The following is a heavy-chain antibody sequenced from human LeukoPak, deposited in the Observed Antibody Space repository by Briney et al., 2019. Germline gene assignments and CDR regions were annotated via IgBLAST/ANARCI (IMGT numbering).Heavy chain of an antibody. CDR2: ISTMSNYI. CDR1: GFDFSTYA. Sequence: GGSMRLSCAASGFDFSTYAINWVRQAPGKGLEWVSSISTMSNYIFYGDSVKGRFTISRANSKNTLYLQMNSLRPEDTAVYYCAKEGYYGSGSFPDYWGQGTLVTVSS. J-gene: IGHJ4*02. D-gene: IGHD3-10*01. V-gene: IGHV3-21*01. CDR3: AKEGYYGSGSFPDY.